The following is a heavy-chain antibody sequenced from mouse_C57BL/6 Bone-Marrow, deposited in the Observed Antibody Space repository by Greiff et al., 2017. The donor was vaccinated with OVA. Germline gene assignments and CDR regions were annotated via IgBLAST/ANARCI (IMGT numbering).Heavy chain of an antibody. D-gene: IGHD1-1*01. J-gene: IGHJ2*01. CDR1: GFTFSNYW. CDR2: IRLKSDNYAT. CDR3: TVLLRLYYFDY. Sequence: EVMLVESGGGLVQPGGSMKLSCVASGFTFSNYWMNWVRQSPEKGLEWVAQIRLKSDNYATHYAESVKGRFTISRDDSKSSVYLQMNNLRAEDTGIYYCTVLLRLYYFDYWGQGTTLTVSS. V-gene: IGHV6-3*01.